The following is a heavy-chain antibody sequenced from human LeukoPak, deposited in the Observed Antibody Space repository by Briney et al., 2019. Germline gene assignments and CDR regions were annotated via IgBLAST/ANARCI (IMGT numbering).Heavy chain of an antibody. CDR1: GFTFSSYG. V-gene: IGHV3-9*01. CDR3: AKDKYDSSGYYLDY. Sequence: TLRLSCAASGFTFSSYGMSWVRQAPGKGLEWVSGISWNSGSIGYADSVKGRFTISRDNAKNSLYLQMNSLRAEDTALYYCAKDKYDSSGYYLDYWGQGTLVTVFS. D-gene: IGHD3-22*01. CDR2: ISWNSGSI. J-gene: IGHJ4*02.